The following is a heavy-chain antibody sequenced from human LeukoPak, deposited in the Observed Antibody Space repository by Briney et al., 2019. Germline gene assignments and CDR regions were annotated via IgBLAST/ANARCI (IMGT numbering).Heavy chain of an antibody. CDR2: INAGNGNT. V-gene: IGHV1-3*01. D-gene: IGHD1-26*01. Sequence: ASVKVSCKASGYTFTSYAMHWVRQAPGQRLEWMGWINAGNGNTKYPQKFQGRVTITRDTSASTAYMELSSLRSEDTAVYYCASPTTVSGSYGFDYWGQGTLVTVSS. CDR3: ASPTTVSGSYGFDY. J-gene: IGHJ4*02. CDR1: GYTFTSYA.